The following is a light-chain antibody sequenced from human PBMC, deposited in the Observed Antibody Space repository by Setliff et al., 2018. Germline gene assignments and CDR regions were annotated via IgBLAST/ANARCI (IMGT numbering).Light chain of an antibody. CDR1: SSDVGGYNY. CDR2: DVS. CDR3: SSYTSSSTLG. V-gene: IGLV2-14*01. J-gene: IGLJ3*02. Sequence: QSVLTQPASVSGSPGQSITISCTGTSSDVGGYNYVSWYQQHPGKAPKLMIYDVSKRPSGVSNRFSGSKSGNAASLTISGPQAEDEADYYCSSYTSSSTLGFGGGTKVTVL.